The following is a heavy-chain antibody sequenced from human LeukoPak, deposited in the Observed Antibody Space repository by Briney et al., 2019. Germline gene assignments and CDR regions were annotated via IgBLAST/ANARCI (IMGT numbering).Heavy chain of an antibody. D-gene: IGHD1-1*01. J-gene: IGHJ4*02. CDR1: GFTFSNYA. CDR2: ISGSGGDT. Sequence: GGSLRISCAASGFTFSNYATNWVRQAPGKGLEWVSAISGSGGDTYYADSVKGRFTISRDNSKKHLYLHMSGLRAADMAMYFCVRMSGPERRHYLDYWSQGTLLIVSS. CDR3: VRMSGPERRHYLDY. V-gene: IGHV3-23*01.